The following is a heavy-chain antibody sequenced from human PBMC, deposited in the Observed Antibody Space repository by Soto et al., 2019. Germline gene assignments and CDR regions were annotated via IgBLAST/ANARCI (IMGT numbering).Heavy chain of an antibody. J-gene: IGHJ4*02. CDR3: PRRESAYYDYIWGSYRYVTLFDY. V-gene: IGHV4-39*01. D-gene: IGHD3-16*02. CDR2: MQYRGST. Sequence: SETLSLTCTVSGSSISSSIYEWALFRQPPGRGLEWIGRMQYRGSTYYSPSLKTRVPISVHTAKNQFPLKLSSVTAADTAVYYCPRRESAYYDYIWGSYRYVTLFDYWGQGTLVTVS. CDR1: GSSISSSIYE.